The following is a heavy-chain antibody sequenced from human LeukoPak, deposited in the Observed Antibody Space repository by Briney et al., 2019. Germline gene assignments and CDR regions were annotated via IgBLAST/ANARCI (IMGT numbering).Heavy chain of an antibody. CDR3: ASAHDYSNQYFDYYMDV. V-gene: IGHV1-2*06. CDR2: INPNSGGT. Sequence: ASVKVSCKASGYSFTGYYMHWVRQAPGQGLEWMGRINPNSGGTNYAQKFQGRVTMTRDTPISTAYMELSRLRSDDTAVYYWASAHDYSNQYFDYYMDVWGKGTTVTVSS. J-gene: IGHJ6*03. D-gene: IGHD4-11*01. CDR1: GYSFTGYY.